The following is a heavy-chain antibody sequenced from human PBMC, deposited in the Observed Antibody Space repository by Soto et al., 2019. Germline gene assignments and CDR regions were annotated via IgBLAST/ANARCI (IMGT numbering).Heavy chain of an antibody. J-gene: IGHJ4*02. Sequence: QLQLQESGPGLVKPSETLSLTCRVSDGSMNSDSSYWGWIRQPPGKGLEWIGVINHSGSTYHNLSLKGRDTMSVDASRNQFSLKLTSMTAADTAVYYCARLGGYVSVGYYYLWDSWGQGTLVTVSS. CDR2: INHSGST. CDR3: ARLGGYVSVGYYYLWDS. D-gene: IGHD3-22*01. CDR1: DGSMNSDSSY. V-gene: IGHV4-39*01.